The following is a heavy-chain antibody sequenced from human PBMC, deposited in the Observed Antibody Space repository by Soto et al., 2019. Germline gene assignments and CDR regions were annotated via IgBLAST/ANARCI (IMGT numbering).Heavy chain of an antibody. D-gene: IGHD5-12*01. V-gene: IGHV3-7*01. CDR1: GFTFSSYW. J-gene: IGHJ6*02. CDR2: IKQDGSEK. Sequence: PGGSLRLSCAASGFTFSSYWMSWVRQAPGKGLEWVANIKQDGSEKYYVDSVKGRFTIPRDNAKTSLYLQMNSLRAEDTAVYYCARDNNVGYSGYDSYYYYGMDVWGQGTTVTVSS. CDR3: ARDNNVGYSGYDSYYYYGMDV.